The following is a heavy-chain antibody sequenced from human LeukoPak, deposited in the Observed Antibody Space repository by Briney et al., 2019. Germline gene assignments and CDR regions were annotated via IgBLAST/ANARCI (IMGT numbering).Heavy chain of an antibody. CDR1: VFTFSTYA. CDR2: ISVSGGTT. V-gene: IGHV3-23*01. J-gene: IGHJ4*02. D-gene: IGHD2-15*01. Sequence: VGSLRLSCAASVFTFSTYAMRCVRETPGKGLEWVSGISVSGGTTHYAFPVKGQLPILTENSKNTLSMQMNSLRAEDTAVYYCGKGCTKYCSGGSCYSPLHCFDYWGQGTLVTVSS. CDR3: GKGCTKYCSGGSCYSPLHCFDY.